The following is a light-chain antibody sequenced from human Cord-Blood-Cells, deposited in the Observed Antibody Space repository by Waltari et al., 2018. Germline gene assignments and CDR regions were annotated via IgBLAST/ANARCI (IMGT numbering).Light chain of an antibody. CDR2: EGS. CDR1: RRYDGSYNL. J-gene: IGLJ3*02. CDR3: CSYAGSSTWV. Sequence: QSDLTQPASVSGFPGQQITISCPGTRRYDGSYNLFSWYQQHPGKAPKLMIYEGSKRPSGVSNRFSGSKSGNTASLTISGLQAEDEADYYCCSYAGSSTWVFGGGTKLTVL. V-gene: IGLV2-23*01.